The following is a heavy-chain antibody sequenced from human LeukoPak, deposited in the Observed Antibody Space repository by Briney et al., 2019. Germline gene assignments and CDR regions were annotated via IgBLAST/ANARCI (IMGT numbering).Heavy chain of an antibody. D-gene: IGHD1-7*01. Sequence: SETLSLTCAVYGGSFSGYYWSWIRQPPGKGLEWIGEINHSRSTNYNPSLKSRVTISVDTSKNQFSLKLSSVTAADTAVYYCARSRGYNWNYRIGYGMDVWGQGTTVTVSS. V-gene: IGHV4-34*01. CDR1: GGSFSGYY. CDR3: ARSRGYNWNYRIGYGMDV. CDR2: INHSRST. J-gene: IGHJ6*02.